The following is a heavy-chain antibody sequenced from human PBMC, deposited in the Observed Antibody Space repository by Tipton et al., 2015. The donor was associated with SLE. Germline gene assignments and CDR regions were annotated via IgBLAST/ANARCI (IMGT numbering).Heavy chain of an antibody. J-gene: IGHJ4*02. D-gene: IGHD4-11*01. Sequence: TLSLTCAVYGGSFSGYYWSWIRQPPGKGLEWIGYIYYSGSTNYNPSLKSRVTISVDTSKNQFSLKLSSVTAADTAVYYCASDNYVFDYWGQGTLVTVSS. CDR2: IYYSGST. CDR1: GGSFSGYY. CDR3: ASDNYVFDY. V-gene: IGHV4-34*11.